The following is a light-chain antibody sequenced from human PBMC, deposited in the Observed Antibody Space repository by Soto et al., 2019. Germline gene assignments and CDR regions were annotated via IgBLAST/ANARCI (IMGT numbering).Light chain of an antibody. J-gene: IGLJ3*02. Sequence: QSVLTQSSCASASLGSSVKLTCTLSSGHSSYIIAWHQQQPGKAPRYLMKLEGSGSYNKGSGVPDRFSGSSSGADRYLTISNLQFEDEADYYCETWDSNLWVFGGGTQLTVL. CDR2: LEGSGSY. V-gene: IGLV4-60*02. CDR1: SGHSSYI. CDR3: ETWDSNLWV.